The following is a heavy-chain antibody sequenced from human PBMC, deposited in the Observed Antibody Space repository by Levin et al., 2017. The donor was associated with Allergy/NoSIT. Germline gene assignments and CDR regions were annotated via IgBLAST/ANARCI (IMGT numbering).Heavy chain of an antibody. J-gene: IGHJ5*02. CDR2: IYYSGST. D-gene: IGHD6-13*01. CDR3: ARLGVRSISWYGASWCDP. CDR1: GGSISTTSYY. Sequence: PSETLSLTCTVSGGSISTTSYYWGWIRQPPGKGLEWIGSIYYSGSTYYNPSLKSRVTISVDTSKNQFSLKVSSVTAADTAVYYCARLGVRSISWYGASWCDPWGQGTLVTVSS. V-gene: IGHV4-39*01.